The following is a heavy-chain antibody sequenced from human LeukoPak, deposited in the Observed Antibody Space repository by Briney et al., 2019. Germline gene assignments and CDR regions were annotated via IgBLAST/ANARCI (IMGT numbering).Heavy chain of an antibody. CDR3: AREGDDSSGHDY. V-gene: IGHV3-7*01. CDR1: GFTFSDYY. CDR2: IKQDGSEK. J-gene: IGHJ4*02. Sequence: GGSLRLSCAASGFTFSDYYMSWVRQAPGKGLEWVANIKQDGSEKYYVDSVKGRFTISRDNAKNSLYLQMNSLRAEDTAVYYCAREGDDSSGHDYWGRGTLVTVSS. D-gene: IGHD3-22*01.